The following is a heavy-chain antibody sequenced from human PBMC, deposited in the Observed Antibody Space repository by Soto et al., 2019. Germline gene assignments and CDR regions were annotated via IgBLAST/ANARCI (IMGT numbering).Heavy chain of an antibody. J-gene: IGHJ4*02. CDR1: GYFFTSYA. D-gene: IGHD6-19*01. CDR2: INAANGHT. Sequence: QVQLVQSGPEVKKTGASVKVSCRASGYFFTSYAIHWVRQAPGPRLEWLGWINAANGHTKYSQNFQGRVIITRDTSANTGYMEVSSLKSGDKAVYYCARGSIAVAGRNQLDYWGQGTRVTVFS. CDR3: ARGSIAVAGRNQLDY. V-gene: IGHV1-3*01.